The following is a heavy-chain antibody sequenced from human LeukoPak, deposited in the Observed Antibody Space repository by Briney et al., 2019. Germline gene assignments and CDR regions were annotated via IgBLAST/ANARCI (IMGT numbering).Heavy chain of an antibody. CDR2: INIAGDT. J-gene: IGHJ6*02. Sequence: PGGSLRLSCAPSGFTFRSYDMHWVRHPTGKGLGWVSGINIAGDTYYPGSVKGRFTISRQNAKNSLYLQMNTLRAGDTAVYYCARDGCRGGSCTNWYYGLDVWGQGTTVTVSS. D-gene: IGHD2-15*01. V-gene: IGHV3-13*04. CDR1: GFTFRSYD. CDR3: ARDGCRGGSCTNWYYGLDV.